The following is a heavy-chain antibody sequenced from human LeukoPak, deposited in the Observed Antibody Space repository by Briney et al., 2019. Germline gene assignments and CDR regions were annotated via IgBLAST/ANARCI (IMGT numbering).Heavy chain of an antibody. CDR3: TRDYCSGGSCYSGFGP. J-gene: IGHJ5*02. CDR2: IRSKAYGGTT. V-gene: IGHV3-49*04. D-gene: IGHD2-15*01. CDR1: GFTFGDYA. Sequence: GGSLRLSCTASGFTFGDYAMSWVRQAPGKGLEWVGFIRSKAYGGTTEYAASVKGRFTISRDDSKSIAYLQMNSLKTEDTAVYYCTRDYCSGGSCYSGFGPWGQGTLVTVSS.